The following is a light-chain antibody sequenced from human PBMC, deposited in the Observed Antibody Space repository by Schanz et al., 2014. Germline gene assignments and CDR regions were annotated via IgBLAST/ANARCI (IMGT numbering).Light chain of an antibody. V-gene: IGLV2-14*01. Sequence: SALTQPASVSGSPGQSITISCTGTSSDVGGYNYVSWYQQHPGKAPKLMIYDVSNRPSGVSNRFSGSKSGNTASLTISGLQAEDEADYYCSSYAGSRVFGGGTKLTVL. J-gene: IGLJ3*02. CDR1: SSDVGGYNY. CDR2: DVS. CDR3: SSYAGSRV.